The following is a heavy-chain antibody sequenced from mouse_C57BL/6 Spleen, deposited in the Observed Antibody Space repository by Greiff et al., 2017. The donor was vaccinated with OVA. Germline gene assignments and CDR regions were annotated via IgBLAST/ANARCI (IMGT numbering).Heavy chain of an antibody. V-gene: IGHV1-81*01. J-gene: IGHJ1*03. CDR1: GYTFTSYG. CDR2: IYPRSGNT. CDR3: ARWQITTVEDWYFDV. D-gene: IGHD1-1*01. Sequence: QVQLQQSGAELARPGASVKLSCKASGYTFTSYGISWVKQRTGQGLEWIGEIYPRSGNTYYNEKFKGKATLTADKSSSTAYMELRSLTSEDSAVYFCARWQITTVEDWYFDVWGTGTTVTVSS.